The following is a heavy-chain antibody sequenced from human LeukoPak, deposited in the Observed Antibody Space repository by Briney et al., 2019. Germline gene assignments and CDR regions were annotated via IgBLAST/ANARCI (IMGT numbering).Heavy chain of an antibody. J-gene: IGHJ4*02. D-gene: IGHD2-15*01. CDR2: IRSKPSGYTT. Sequence: GGSPKLSCAASGFXFSGFYIHWVRQASGRGLEWVGLIRSKPSGYTTVYAASVKGRFTISRDDSKNTAYLQMNSLKGEDTAVYYCTRQHCSGGSCSYVDYWGQGTLVTVSS. V-gene: IGHV3-73*01. CDR1: GFXFSGFY. CDR3: TRQHCSGGSCSYVDY.